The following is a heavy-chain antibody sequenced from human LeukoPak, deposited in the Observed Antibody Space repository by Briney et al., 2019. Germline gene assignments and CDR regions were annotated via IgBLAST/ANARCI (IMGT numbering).Heavy chain of an antibody. CDR3: ASFSDGYNYFDY. D-gene: IGHD5-24*01. J-gene: IGHJ4*02. CDR1: GFTVTSNY. Sequence: GGSLRLSCAASGFTVTSNYMTWVRQPPGKGLEWVSVIYSGGSTYCADSVKGRFTISRDNSKNTLYLQMNSLRAEDTAVYYCASFSDGYNYFDYWGQGTLVTVSS. CDR2: IYSGGST. V-gene: IGHV3-53*01.